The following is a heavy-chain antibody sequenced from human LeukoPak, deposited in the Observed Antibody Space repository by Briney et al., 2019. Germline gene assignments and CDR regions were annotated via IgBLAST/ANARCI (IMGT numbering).Heavy chain of an antibody. J-gene: IGHJ3*02. D-gene: IGHD6-13*01. Sequence: GESLRISCKGSGYSFTSYWIGWVRQMPGKGLEWMGIIYPGDPDTRYSPSFQGQVTISADKSISTAYLQWSSLKASDTAMYYCARPDSAGHDAFDIWGQGTMVTVSS. CDR1: GYSFTSYW. CDR2: IYPGDPDT. V-gene: IGHV5-51*01. CDR3: ARPDSAGHDAFDI.